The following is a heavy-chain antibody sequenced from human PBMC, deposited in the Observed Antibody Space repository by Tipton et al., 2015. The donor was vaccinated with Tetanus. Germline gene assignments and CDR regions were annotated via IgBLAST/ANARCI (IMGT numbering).Heavy chain of an antibody. V-gene: IGHV4-4*02. CDR2: IYHGGST. CDR3: ARGGFSLNRDYFDY. CDR1: GGSISSNNW. J-gene: IGHJ4*02. Sequence: TLSLTCAVSGGSISSNNWWSWVRQPPGKGLEWIGEIYHGGSTNYNPSLKSRVTISVDKSKNQFSLKLNSLTAADTAMYYCARGGFSLNRDYFDYWGQGILVTVSS. D-gene: IGHD5-18*01.